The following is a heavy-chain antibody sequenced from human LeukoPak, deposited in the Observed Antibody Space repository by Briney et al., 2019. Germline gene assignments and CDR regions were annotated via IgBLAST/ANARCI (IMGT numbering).Heavy chain of an antibody. CDR1: GGSIRTYY. D-gene: IGHD6-6*01. CDR3: AREGSMTARPFVSIDY. J-gene: IGHJ4*02. Sequence: NSSETLSLTCTVSGGSIRTYYWSWIRQPAGKALEWIGRVHTSGSTDYNPSLESRVSMSVDASKNQFSLKLRSATAADTAVYYCAREGSMTARPFVSIDYWGQGTLVTVSS. V-gene: IGHV4-4*07. CDR2: VHTSGST.